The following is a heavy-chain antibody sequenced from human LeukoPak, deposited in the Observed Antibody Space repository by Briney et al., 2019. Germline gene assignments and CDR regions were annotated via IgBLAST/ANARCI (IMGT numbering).Heavy chain of an antibody. J-gene: IGHJ4*02. Sequence: GASVKVSCKASGYSFSNYDITWVRQAPGQGLEWMGRISTSNGDTNFAQSLQGRLTMTTDTSTSTVYMELWSLRSDDTAVYFCARGFDSGGYQARGFDYWGQGTLVTVSS. CDR1: GYSFSNYD. CDR2: ISTSNGDT. CDR3: ARGFDSGGYQARGFDY. V-gene: IGHV1-18*01. D-gene: IGHD3-22*01.